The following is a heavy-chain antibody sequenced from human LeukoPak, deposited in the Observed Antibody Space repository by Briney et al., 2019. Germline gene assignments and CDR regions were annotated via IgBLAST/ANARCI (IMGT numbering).Heavy chain of an antibody. D-gene: IGHD4-17*01. CDR3: ARDLSHDYGDYTRSDY. J-gene: IGHJ4*02. CDR1: GFTFSSYS. V-gene: IGHV3-48*01. CDR2: ISSSSSTI. Sequence: GGSLRLSCAASGFTFSSYSMNWVRQAPGKGLEWVSYISSSSSTIYYADSVKGRFTISRDNAKNSLYLQMNSPRAEDTAVYYCARDLSHDYGDYTRSDYWGQGTLVTVSS.